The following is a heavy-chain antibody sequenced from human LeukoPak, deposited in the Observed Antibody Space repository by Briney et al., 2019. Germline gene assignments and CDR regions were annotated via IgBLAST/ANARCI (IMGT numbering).Heavy chain of an antibody. D-gene: IGHD3-16*01. V-gene: IGHV2-5*01. J-gene: IGHJ4*02. CDR2: IYWNDEE. CDR3: AHTTYHYYFDY. Sequence: SGPTLVKSTQTLTLTCTFSGFSLTTTGVGVGWIRQPPGKALEWLSLIYWNDEERHNPSLKSRPTITKDTSKNQVVLTLTNVDPVDTATYYCAHTTYHYYFDYWGQGALVTVSS. CDR1: GFSLTTTGVG.